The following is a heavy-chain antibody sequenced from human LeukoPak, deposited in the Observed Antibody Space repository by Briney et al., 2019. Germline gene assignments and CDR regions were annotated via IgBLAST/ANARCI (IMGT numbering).Heavy chain of an antibody. CDR3: ARAGDGYCSSTSCLYYYYMDV. V-gene: IGHV1-8*01. CDR1: GYTFTSYD. D-gene: IGHD2-2*01. CDR2: MNPNSGNT. Sequence: GASGKVSSKASGYTFTSYDINWVRQAPGQGLEWMGWMNPNSGNTGYAQKFQGRVTMTRNTSISTAYMELSSLRSEDTAVYYCARAGDGYCSSTSCLYYYYMDVWGKGTTVTVSS. J-gene: IGHJ6*03.